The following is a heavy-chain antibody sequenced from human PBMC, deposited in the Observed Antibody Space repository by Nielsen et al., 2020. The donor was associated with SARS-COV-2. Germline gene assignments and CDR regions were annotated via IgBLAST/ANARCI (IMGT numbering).Heavy chain of an antibody. CDR1: GYSISSGYY. Sequence: SETLSLTCTVSGYSISSGYYWGWIRQPPGKGLEWIGSIYHSGSTYYNPSLKSRVTIPVDTSKNQFSLKLSSVTAADTAVYYCASSLGGYSYGRDYYYMDVWGKGTTVTVSS. CDR2: IYHSGST. J-gene: IGHJ6*03. V-gene: IGHV4-38-2*02. D-gene: IGHD5-18*01. CDR3: ASSLGGYSYGRDYYYMDV.